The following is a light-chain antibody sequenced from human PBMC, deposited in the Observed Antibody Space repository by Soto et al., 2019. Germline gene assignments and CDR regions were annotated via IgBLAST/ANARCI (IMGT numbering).Light chain of an antibody. CDR1: SSDVGGYNY. Sequence: QSVLTQPASVFGSPGQSITISCTGTSSDVGGYNYVSWYQQHPGKAPKLMIYDVSNRPSGVSNRFSGPKSGNTASLTISGLQAEDEADYYCSSYTSSSTLLYVFGTGTKLTVL. CDR3: SSYTSSSTLLYV. CDR2: DVS. V-gene: IGLV2-14*01. J-gene: IGLJ1*01.